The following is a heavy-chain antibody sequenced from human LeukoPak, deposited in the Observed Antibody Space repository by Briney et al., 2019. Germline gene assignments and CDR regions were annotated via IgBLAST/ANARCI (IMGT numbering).Heavy chain of an antibody. CDR3: ARGPPSRDFWSGFRFDP. Sequence: ASVKVSCKASGYTFTGYYMHWVRQAPGQGLEWMGWINPNSGGTNYAQKFQGRVTMTRDTSISTAYMELSRLRSDDTAVYYCARGPPSRDFWSGFRFDPWGQGTLVTVPS. CDR1: GYTFTGYY. V-gene: IGHV1-2*02. CDR2: INPNSGGT. D-gene: IGHD3-3*01. J-gene: IGHJ5*02.